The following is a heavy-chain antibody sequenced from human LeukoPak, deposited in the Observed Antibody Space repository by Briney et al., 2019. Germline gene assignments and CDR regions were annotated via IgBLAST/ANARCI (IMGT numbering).Heavy chain of an antibody. CDR2: IKQDGSEK. V-gene: IGHV3-7*01. CDR3: AGVAAGYCSGGSCLGYFDY. J-gene: IGHJ4*02. CDR1: GFTFSSYW. Sequence: PGGSLRLSCAASGFTFSSYWMSWVRQAPGKGLEWVANIKQDGSEKYYVDSVKGRFTISRDNAKNSLYLQMNSLRAEDTAVYYCAGVAAGYCSGGSCLGYFDYWGQGTLVTVSS. D-gene: IGHD2-15*01.